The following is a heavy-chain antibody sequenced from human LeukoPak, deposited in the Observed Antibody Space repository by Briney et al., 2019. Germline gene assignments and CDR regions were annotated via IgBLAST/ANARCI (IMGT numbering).Heavy chain of an antibody. V-gene: IGHV1-46*01. D-gene: IGHD3-16*01. CDR2: INPNGGST. J-gene: IGHJ3*02. Sequence: ASVKVSCKAFGYTLTRYYMHWVRQAPGQGLEWVGIINPNGGSTSYAQKFQGRVTMTRDTSTSTVYMELSSLRSEDTAVYYCARPSAPVMLNAFDIWGQGTMVTVSS. CDR3: ARPSAPVMLNAFDI. CDR1: GYTLTRYY.